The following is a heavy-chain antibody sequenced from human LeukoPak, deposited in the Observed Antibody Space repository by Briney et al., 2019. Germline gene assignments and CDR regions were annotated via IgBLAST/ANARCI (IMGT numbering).Heavy chain of an antibody. J-gene: IGHJ6*04. V-gene: IGHV3-49*04. D-gene: IGHD3-10*02. CDR2: IRSKAYGGTT. CDR1: GFTFGDYA. CDR3: AELGITMIGGV. Sequence: TGGSLRPSCTASGFTFGDYAMSWVRQAPGKGLEWVGFIRSKAYGGTTEYAASVKGRFTISRDNAKNSLYLQMNSLRAEDTAVYYCAELGITMIGGVWGKGTTVTISS.